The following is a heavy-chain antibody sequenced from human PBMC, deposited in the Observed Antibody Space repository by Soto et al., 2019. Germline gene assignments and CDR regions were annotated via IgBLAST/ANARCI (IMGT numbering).Heavy chain of an antibody. CDR2: IYYSGTT. V-gene: IGHV4-4*03. CDR1: GGSISRSNW. Sequence: PESLSRHCAVSGGSISRSNWWTGVRQPPGKGLEWIGDIYYSGTTNYNPSLKSRVTILLDTSKNQFSLKLNSVTAADTAVDYCARLSVDYNFDSWGQGTLVTGSS. CDR3: ARLSVDYNFDS. D-gene: IGHD1-20*01. J-gene: IGHJ4*02.